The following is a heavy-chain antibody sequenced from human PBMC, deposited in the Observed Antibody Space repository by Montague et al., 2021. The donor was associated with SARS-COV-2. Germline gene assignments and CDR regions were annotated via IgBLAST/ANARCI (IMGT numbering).Heavy chain of an antibody. D-gene: IGHD3-9*01. V-gene: IGHV3-23*03. J-gene: IGHJ4*02. CDR2: TSTGGTNT. Sequence: SLRLSWAASGFTFSSYAMSWVRQAPGKGLEWVSLTSTGGTNTFYADSVRGRFTISRQNSKNTLYLQMNSLMADDTAVYYCARSVYTILTGYYYYFDFRGQGTLVTVSS. CDR3: ARSVYTILTGYYYYFDF. CDR1: GFTFSSYA.